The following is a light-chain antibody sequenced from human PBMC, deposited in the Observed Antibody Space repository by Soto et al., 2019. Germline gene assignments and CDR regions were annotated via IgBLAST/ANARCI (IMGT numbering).Light chain of an antibody. Sequence: EIVLTQSPATLSLSPGERATLSCRASQSVSSYLAWYQQKPGQAPRLLIYDASSMATGIPARFSGSGSGTEFTLTIRSLEPEDFAVYYWQQRSNWPVTVGQGTRVDIK. CDR1: QSVSSY. V-gene: IGKV3-11*01. J-gene: IGKJ1*01. CDR2: DAS. CDR3: QQRSNWPVT.